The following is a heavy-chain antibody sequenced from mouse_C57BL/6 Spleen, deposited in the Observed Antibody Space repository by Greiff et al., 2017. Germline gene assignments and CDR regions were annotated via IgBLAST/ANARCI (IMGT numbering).Heavy chain of an antibody. CDR3: ARSYGSSQYYFDY. CDR1: GYTFTSYW. J-gene: IGHJ2*01. Sequence: QVQLQQPGAELVMPGASVKLSCKASGYTFTSYWMHWVKQRPGHGLEWIGEIDPSDSYTNYNQKFKGKSTLTVDKSSSTAYMQLSSLTSEDSAVYYCARSYGSSQYYFDYWGQGTTLTVSS. V-gene: IGHV1-69*01. D-gene: IGHD1-1*01. CDR2: IDPSDSYT.